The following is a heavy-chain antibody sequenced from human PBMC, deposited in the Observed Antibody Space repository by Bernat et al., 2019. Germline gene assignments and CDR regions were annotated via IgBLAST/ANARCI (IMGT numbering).Heavy chain of an antibody. CDR3: TKAAFPPSDSGYDYLDY. Sequence: VQLGGSGGGLVKPGGSLRLSCAASGFTFSNAWMSWVRQAPGKGLEWVGRIKSKTDGGTTDYAATVKGRFTISRDKSKNTLYLQMNSLKTEDTAVYYCTKAAFPPSDSGYDYLDYWGQGTLVTVSS. V-gene: IGHV3-15*01. CDR2: IKSKTDGGTT. D-gene: IGHD5-12*01. CDR1: GFTFSNAW. J-gene: IGHJ4*02.